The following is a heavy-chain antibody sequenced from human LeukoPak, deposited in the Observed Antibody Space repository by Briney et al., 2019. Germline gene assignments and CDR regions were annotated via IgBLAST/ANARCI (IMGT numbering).Heavy chain of an antibody. Sequence: PGGSLRLSCAASGFTFSGYWMHWVRQAPGKGLVWVSRIISDGSITTYADSVKGRFTISRDNAKNTLYLQMNSLRAEDTAVYYCARVVYYYDSSGYPGAFDIWGQGTMVTVSS. CDR1: GFTFSGYW. CDR2: IISDGSIT. V-gene: IGHV3-74*01. J-gene: IGHJ3*02. CDR3: ARVVYYYDSSGYPGAFDI. D-gene: IGHD3-22*01.